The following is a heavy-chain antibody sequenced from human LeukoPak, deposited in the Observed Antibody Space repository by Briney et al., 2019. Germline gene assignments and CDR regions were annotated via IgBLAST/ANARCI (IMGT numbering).Heavy chain of an antibody. J-gene: IGHJ5*02. V-gene: IGHV1-69*04. CDR2: IIPILGIA. Sequence: ASVKVSCKASGGTFSSYAISWVRQAPGQGLEWMGRIIPILGIANYAQKFQGRVTITADKSTSTAYMELSSLRSEDTAVYYCARVTGSGSSFSYNWFDPWGQGTLVTVSS. CDR1: GGTFSSYA. CDR3: ARVTGSGSSFSYNWFDP. D-gene: IGHD3-10*01.